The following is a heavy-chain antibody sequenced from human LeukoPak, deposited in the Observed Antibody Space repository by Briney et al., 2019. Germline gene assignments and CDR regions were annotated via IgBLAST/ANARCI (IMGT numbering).Heavy chain of an antibody. CDR3: ARATMVRGRPPKY. D-gene: IGHD3-10*01. Sequence: SETLSLTCAVYGGSFSHYYWSWIRQPPGKGLEWIGEINHSGSTNYDPSLKSRVTISVDTSKNQFSLKLSSVTSADTAVYYCARATMVRGRPPKYWGQGTLVTFSS. J-gene: IGHJ4*02. CDR1: GGSFSHYY. V-gene: IGHV4-34*01. CDR2: INHSGST.